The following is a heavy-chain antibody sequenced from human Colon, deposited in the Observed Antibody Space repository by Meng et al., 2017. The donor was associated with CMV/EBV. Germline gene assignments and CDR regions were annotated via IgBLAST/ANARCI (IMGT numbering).Heavy chain of an antibody. D-gene: IGHD3-16*01. CDR1: GFTFSSSY. CDR3: VSYDWKLPFDR. Sequence: GGSLSLSCAASGFTFSSSYMYWVRQVPGKGLVWVSRVIPDGSGTGYADAVKGRFTISRDNAKNTLYLQMNSLRVEDTAVYYCVSYDWKLPFDRWGQGTLVTVSS. CDR2: VIPDGSGT. V-gene: IGHV3-74*01. J-gene: IGHJ4*02.